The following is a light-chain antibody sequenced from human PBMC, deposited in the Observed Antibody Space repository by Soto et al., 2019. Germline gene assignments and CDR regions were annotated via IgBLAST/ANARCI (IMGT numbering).Light chain of an antibody. Sequence: QSVLTQPPSASGTPGQSVTISCSGSSSNIGDNSVSWYQQLPGTAPKVVIYNDNQRPSGVPDRISGSKSGTSASLDISGLQSEDEADYYCAAWDDNLNGGVFGGGTKVTVL. J-gene: IGLJ3*02. CDR2: NDN. CDR3: AAWDDNLNGGV. CDR1: SSNIGDNS. V-gene: IGLV1-44*01.